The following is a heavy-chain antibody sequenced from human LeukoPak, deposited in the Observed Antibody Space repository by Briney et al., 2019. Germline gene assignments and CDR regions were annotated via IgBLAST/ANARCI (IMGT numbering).Heavy chain of an antibody. D-gene: IGHD2/OR15-2a*01. CDR2: ISYDARNS. CDR1: GFIFSGYA. CDR3: ASTVRSSTTWYRSLDY. Sequence: GGSLRLSCAASGFIFSGYAVHWVRQFPGKGLEWVAVISYDARNSDYADSVKGRFTISRDNSKNMLYLQMNSLRAEDTAMYYCASTVRSSTTWYRSLDYWGQGTLVSVSS. J-gene: IGHJ4*02. V-gene: IGHV3-30*04.